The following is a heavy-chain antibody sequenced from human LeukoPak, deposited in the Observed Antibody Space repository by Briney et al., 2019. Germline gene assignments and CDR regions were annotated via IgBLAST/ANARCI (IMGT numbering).Heavy chain of an antibody. CDR3: AGYVWGTYRYTNY. D-gene: IGHD3-16*02. V-gene: IGHV3-21*01. J-gene: IGHJ4*02. Sequence: PGGSLRLSCAASGFTFSSYSINWVRQAPGKGLEWVSSISSSSSYIYYADSVKGRFTISRDNAKNSLYLQMNSLRAEDTAVYYCAGYVWGTYRYTNYWGQGTLVTVSS. CDR1: GFTFSSYS. CDR2: ISSSSSYI.